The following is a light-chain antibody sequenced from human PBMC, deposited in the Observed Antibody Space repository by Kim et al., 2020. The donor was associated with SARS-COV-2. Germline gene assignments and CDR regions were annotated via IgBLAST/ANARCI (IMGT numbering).Light chain of an antibody. Sequence: ASIGDRVTITCRVSQGINNYLAWFQQKPGKAPKPLIYAASALHLGVPSRFSGSGSGTEFTLTISRLQPEDVAIYYCQKYNGAPWTFGQGTKVDIK. CDR1: QGINNY. J-gene: IGKJ1*01. CDR3: QKYNGAPWT. V-gene: IGKV1-27*01. CDR2: AAS.